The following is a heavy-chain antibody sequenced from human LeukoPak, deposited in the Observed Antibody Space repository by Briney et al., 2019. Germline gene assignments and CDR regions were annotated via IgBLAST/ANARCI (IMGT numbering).Heavy chain of an antibody. V-gene: IGHV4-34*01. CDR2: INHSGST. CDR3: ARGRGKTHGSGSTYFDY. J-gene: IGHJ4*02. CDR1: GGSFSGYY. Sequence: SETLSLTCAVYGGSFSGYYWSWIRQPPGKGLEWIGEINHSGSTNYNPSLKSRVTISVDTSKNQFSLKLSSVTAADTAVYYCARGRGKTHGSGSTYFDYWGQGTLVTVSS. D-gene: IGHD3-10*01.